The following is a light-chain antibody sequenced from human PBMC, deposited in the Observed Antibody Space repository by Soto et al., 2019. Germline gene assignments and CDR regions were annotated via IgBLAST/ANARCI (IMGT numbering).Light chain of an antibody. Sequence: QSALTQPASGSGSPGQSITISCTGTSSDVGGYNYASWYQHHPGKAPKLIIYDVTNRPSGVSNPFSGSKSGNTASLTISGLQPEDEADYYCSSYTTSNTRQIVFGTGTKVT. CDR3: SSYTTSNTRQIV. J-gene: IGLJ1*01. V-gene: IGLV2-14*03. CDR1: SSDVGGYNY. CDR2: DVT.